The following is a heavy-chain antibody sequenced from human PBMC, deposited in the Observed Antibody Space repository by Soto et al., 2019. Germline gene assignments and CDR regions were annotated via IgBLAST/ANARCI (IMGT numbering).Heavy chain of an antibody. CDR2: ISGSGGST. CDR3: AKVKEQQLGNFDY. CDR1: GFTFSSYA. J-gene: IGHJ4*02. D-gene: IGHD6-13*01. Sequence: EVQLLESGGGLVQPGGSLRLSCAASGFTFSSYAMSWVRQAPGKGLEWVSAISGSGGSTYYADSVKGRFTISRDNSKNTLYLQMNSLRAEDTSVYYCAKVKEQQLGNFDYWGQGTLVTVSS. V-gene: IGHV3-23*01.